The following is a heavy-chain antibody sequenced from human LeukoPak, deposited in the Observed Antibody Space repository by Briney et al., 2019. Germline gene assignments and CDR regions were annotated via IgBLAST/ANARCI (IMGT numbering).Heavy chain of an antibody. D-gene: IGHD3-10*01. CDR2: ISYDGSNK. V-gene: IGHV3-30-3*01. CDR3: TRDRRGGYYYGSGSYYMNFDY. J-gene: IGHJ4*02. CDR1: GFTFSSYA. Sequence: GGSLRLSCAASGFTFSSYAMHWVRQAPGKGLEWVAVISYDGSNKYYADSVKGRFTISRDNSKNTLYLQMNSLRAEDTAVYYCTRDRRGGYYYGSGSYYMNFDYWGQGTLVTVSS.